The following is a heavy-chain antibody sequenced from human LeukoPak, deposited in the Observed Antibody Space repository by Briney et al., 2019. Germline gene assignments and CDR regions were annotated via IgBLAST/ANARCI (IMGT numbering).Heavy chain of an antibody. CDR2: ISGSGGST. Sequence: GGSLRLSCEASGFTFSSYAMSWVRQAPGKGLEWVSAISGSGGSTYYADSVKGRFTISRDNSKNTLYLQMNSLRAEDTAVYYCAKEAAGYDSSGYYYDYWGQGTPVTVSS. J-gene: IGHJ4*02. CDR1: GFTFSSYA. V-gene: IGHV3-23*01. D-gene: IGHD3-22*01. CDR3: AKEAAGYDSSGYYYDY.